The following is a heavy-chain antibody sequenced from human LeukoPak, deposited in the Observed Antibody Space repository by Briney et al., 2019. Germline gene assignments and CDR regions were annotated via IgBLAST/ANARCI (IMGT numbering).Heavy chain of an antibody. CDR1: GFSFSNYA. V-gene: IGHV3-23*01. CDR3: AKMASYYDTSGYRPWYFDL. J-gene: IGHJ2*01. CDR2: ISGSGLST. Sequence: GGSLRLSCAASGFSFSNYAMNWVRQAPGKGLEWVSAISGSGLSTYYADSVKGRFTLSRDNSKNTLYLQMSSLRADDTAVYFCAKMASYYDTSGYRPWYFDLWGRGTLVTVSS. D-gene: IGHD3-22*01.